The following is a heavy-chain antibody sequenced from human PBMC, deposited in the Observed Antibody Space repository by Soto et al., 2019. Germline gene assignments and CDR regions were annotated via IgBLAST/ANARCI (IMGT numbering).Heavy chain of an antibody. D-gene: IGHD3-22*01. Sequence: QVQLVQSGAEVKKPGSWLKFSCKASGGTLSSYAIGGGRQAPGQGLDWMGGIIPIFGTANYAQKFQGRVTITADESTSTAYMELSSLRSEDTAVYYCAREPAYYYDSSGYYSQYNWFDPWGQGTLVTVSS. CDR2: IIPIFGTA. J-gene: IGHJ5*02. CDR3: AREPAYYYDSSGYYSQYNWFDP. V-gene: IGHV1-69*01. CDR1: GGTLSSYA.